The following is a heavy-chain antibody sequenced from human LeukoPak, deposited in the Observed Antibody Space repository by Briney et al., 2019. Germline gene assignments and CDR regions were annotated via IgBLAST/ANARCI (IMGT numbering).Heavy chain of an antibody. J-gene: IGHJ4*02. CDR3: ARGPQISRYFDWLPRLDY. D-gene: IGHD3-9*01. CDR1: GGSFSGYY. CDR2: INHSGST. Sequence: QASETLSLTCAVYGGSFSGYYWSWIRQPPGKGLEWIGEINHSGSTNYNPSLESRVTISVDTSKNQFSLKLSSVTAADTAVYYCARGPQISRYFDWLPRLDYWGQGTLVTVSS. V-gene: IGHV4-34*01.